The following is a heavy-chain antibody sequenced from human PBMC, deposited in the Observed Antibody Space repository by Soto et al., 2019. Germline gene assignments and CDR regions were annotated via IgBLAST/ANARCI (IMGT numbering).Heavy chain of an antibody. V-gene: IGHV4-59*01. J-gene: IGHJ4*02. D-gene: IGHD6-19*01. CDR1: GGSISSYY. CDR2: IYYSGST. CDR3: ARFSVLVAGTNGYYFDY. Sequence: SETLSLTCTVSGGSISSYYWSWIRQPPGKGLEWIGYIYYSGSTNYNPSLKSRVTISVDTSKNQFSLKLSSVTAADTAVYYCARFSVLVAGTNGYYFDYWGQGTLVTVSS.